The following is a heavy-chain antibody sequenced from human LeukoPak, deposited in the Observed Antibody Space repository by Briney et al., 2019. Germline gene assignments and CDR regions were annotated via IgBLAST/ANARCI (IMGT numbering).Heavy chain of an antibody. CDR3: AREYCSGGSCYSLAWFDP. Sequence: GASVKVSCKASGYTFTSYGISWVRQAPGQGLEWMGWISAYNGNTNYAQKLQGRVTVTTDTSTSTAYMELRSLRSDDTAVYYCAREYCSGGSCYSLAWFDPWGQGTLVTVSS. D-gene: IGHD2-15*01. CDR2: ISAYNGNT. J-gene: IGHJ5*02. CDR1: GYTFTSYG. V-gene: IGHV1-18*01.